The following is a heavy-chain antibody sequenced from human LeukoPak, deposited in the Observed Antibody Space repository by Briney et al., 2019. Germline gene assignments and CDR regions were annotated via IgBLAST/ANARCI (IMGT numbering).Heavy chain of an antibody. CDR2: INPSGGST. CDR3: ARAPSIAARPFDY. D-gene: IGHD6-6*01. J-gene: IGHJ4*02. Sequence: ASVKVSCKASGYTFTSYHMHWVRQAPGQGLEWMGIINPSGGSTSYAQKFQGRVTMTRDMSTSTVYMELSSLRSEDTAVYYCARAPSIAARPFDYWGQGTLVTVSS. V-gene: IGHV1-46*01. CDR1: GYTFTSYH.